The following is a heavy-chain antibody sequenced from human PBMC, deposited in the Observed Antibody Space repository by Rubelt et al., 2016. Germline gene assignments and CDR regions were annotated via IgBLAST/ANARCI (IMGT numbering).Heavy chain of an antibody. CDR1: GGTFSSYA. CDR3: ALPFWSGYWIFDY. Sequence: QVQLVQSGAEVKKPGSSVKVSCKASGGTFSSYAISWVRQAPGQGLEWMGRIIPILGIANYAQKFQGRVTITADKSTSTAYMELSSLRSEDTAVYYCALPFWSGYWIFDYWGQGTLVTVSS. CDR2: IIPILGIA. J-gene: IGHJ4*02. D-gene: IGHD3-3*01. V-gene: IGHV1-69*04.